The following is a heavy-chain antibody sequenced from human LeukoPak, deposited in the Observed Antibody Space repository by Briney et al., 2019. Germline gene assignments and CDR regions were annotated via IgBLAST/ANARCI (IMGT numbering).Heavy chain of an antibody. CDR3: AKDGIVLRYFDWLTPQYGLPDAFDI. V-gene: IGHV3-23*01. CDR1: GFTFSSYG. CDR2: ISGSGGST. J-gene: IGHJ3*02. D-gene: IGHD3-9*01. Sequence: PGGSLRLSCAASGFTFSSYGMSWVRQAPGKGLEWVSAISGSGGSTYYADSVKGRFTISRDNSKNTLYLQMNSLRAEDTAVYYCAKDGIVLRYFDWLTPQYGLPDAFDIWGQGTMVTVSS.